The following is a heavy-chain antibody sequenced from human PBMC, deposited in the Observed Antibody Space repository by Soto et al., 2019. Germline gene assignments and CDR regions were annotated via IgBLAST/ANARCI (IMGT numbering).Heavy chain of an antibody. D-gene: IGHD3-10*01. CDR1: GYAFTGYY. CDR2: INPNSGCT. V-gene: IGHV1-2*04. CDR3: ARGSWVGELYIDY. J-gene: IGHJ4*02. Sequence: QVQLVQSGAEVKKPGASVKVSCKASGYAFTGYYMHWVRQAPGQGLEWMGWINPNSGCTNYAQKFEGWVTMTRDTSISTAYMELSRLRSDDKAVYYCARGSWVGELYIDYWGQGTLVTVSS.